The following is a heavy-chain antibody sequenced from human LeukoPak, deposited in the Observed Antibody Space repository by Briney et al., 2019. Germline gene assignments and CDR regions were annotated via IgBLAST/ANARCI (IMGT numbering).Heavy chain of an antibody. Sequence: SETLSLTCSVSGGSISNYYWGWIRQPAGKGLEWIGRIYSSGSTNYNPSLKSRVTMLVDTSKNQFSLKLSSVTAADTAVYYCARDLGLKSMDYWGQGTLVSVSS. J-gene: IGHJ4*02. CDR2: IYSSGST. CDR3: ARDLGLKSMDY. V-gene: IGHV4-4*07. CDR1: GGSISNYY. D-gene: IGHD2/OR15-2a*01.